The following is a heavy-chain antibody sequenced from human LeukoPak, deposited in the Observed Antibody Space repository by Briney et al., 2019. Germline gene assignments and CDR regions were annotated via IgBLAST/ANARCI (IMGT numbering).Heavy chain of an antibody. J-gene: IGHJ4*02. CDR1: GFSFSTHA. CDR3: AKDRIAFEY. Sequence: HPGGSLRLSCAASGFSFSTHAMTWVRQAPGKGLEWVSGISGSVGSTYYADSVKGRFIISRDNSKNTLFLQMNSLTAEDTAVYYCAKDRIAFEYWGQGTLVTVSS. V-gene: IGHV3-23*01. CDR2: ISGSVGST. D-gene: IGHD6-13*01.